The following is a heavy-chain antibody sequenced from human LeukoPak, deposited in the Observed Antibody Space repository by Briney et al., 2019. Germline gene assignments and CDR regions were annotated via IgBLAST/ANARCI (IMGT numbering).Heavy chain of an antibody. CDR3: AKGELHFNTCSFDY. J-gene: IGHJ4*02. V-gene: IGHV3-30*18. D-gene: IGHD1-26*01. CDR2: ISYDGNHK. Sequence: HAGGSLRLSCAASGFTFSSGMHWVRQAPGKGLEWVAVISYDGNHKYYGDSVKGRFTISRDNSRNTLYLQMDSLKTEDTAVYYCAKGELHFNTCSFDYWGQGTLVTVSS. CDR1: GFTFSSG.